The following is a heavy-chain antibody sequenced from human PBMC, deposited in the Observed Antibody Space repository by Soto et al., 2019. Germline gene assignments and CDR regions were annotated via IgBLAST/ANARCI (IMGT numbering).Heavy chain of an antibody. CDR1: GFTFSSYG. Sequence: GGSLRLSCAASGFTFSSYGMHWVRQAPGKGLEWVAVISYDGSNKYYADSVKGRFTISRDNSKNTLYLQMNSLRAEDTAVYYCAGGGEPSYYFDYWGQGTLVTVSS. V-gene: IGHV3-30*03. J-gene: IGHJ4*02. CDR2: ISYDGSNK. CDR3: AGGGEPSYYFDY. D-gene: IGHD1-26*01.